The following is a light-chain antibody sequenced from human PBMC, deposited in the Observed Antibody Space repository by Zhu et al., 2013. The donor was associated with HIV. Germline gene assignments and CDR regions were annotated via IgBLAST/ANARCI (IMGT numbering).Light chain of an antibody. Sequence: EIVLTQSPATLSLSPGERATLSCRASQSVSGFLAWYQQKPGQAPRLLIYAASSRATGIPDRFSGSGSGTDFTLTISRLEPEDFAVYYCQQYGSSPRTFGQGTKVEIK. CDR3: QQYGSSPRT. V-gene: IGKV3-20*01. CDR1: QSVSGF. CDR2: AAS. J-gene: IGKJ1*01.